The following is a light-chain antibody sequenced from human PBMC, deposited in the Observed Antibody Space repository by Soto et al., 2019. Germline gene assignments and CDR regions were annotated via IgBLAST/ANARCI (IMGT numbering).Light chain of an antibody. CDR1: QSISSY. CDR3: QQSYSTLPWT. J-gene: IGKJ1*01. Sequence: DIQMTQSPSSLSASVGDRVTITCRASQSISSYLNWYQQKPGKAPKLLIYAASSLQCGVPSRFSGSGSGTDFTLTISSLQPEDFATYYCQQSYSTLPWTFGQGTKVEIK. V-gene: IGKV1-39*01. CDR2: AAS.